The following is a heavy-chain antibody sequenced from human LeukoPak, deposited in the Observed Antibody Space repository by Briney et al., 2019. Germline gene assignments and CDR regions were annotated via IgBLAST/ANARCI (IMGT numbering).Heavy chain of an antibody. J-gene: IGHJ4*02. CDR1: GFTFSSYS. CDR3: ASQQWLVPPFDY. V-gene: IGHV3-48*01. D-gene: IGHD6-19*01. CDR2: ISSSSSTI. Sequence: GGSLRLSCAASGFTFSSYSMNWVRQAPGKGLEWASYISSSSSTIYYADSVKGRFTISRDNAKNSLYLQMNSLRAEDTAVYYCASQQWLVPPFDYWGQGTLVTVSS.